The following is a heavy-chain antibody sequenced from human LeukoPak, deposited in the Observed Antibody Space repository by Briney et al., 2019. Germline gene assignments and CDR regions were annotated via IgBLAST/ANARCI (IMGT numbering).Heavy chain of an antibody. CDR3: ARDLSRVAGTYYFGY. V-gene: IGHV1-2*02. J-gene: IGHJ4*02. D-gene: IGHD6-19*01. CDR2: INPNSGDT. CDR1: GYTFTDYF. Sequence: GASLKVSCKTSGYTFTDYFVHWVRQAPGQGLEWMGWINPNSGDTDYAQKFQGRVTMTGDTSISTAYMDLSRLRPDDTAVYYCARDLSRVAGTYYFGYWGQGTLVTVSS.